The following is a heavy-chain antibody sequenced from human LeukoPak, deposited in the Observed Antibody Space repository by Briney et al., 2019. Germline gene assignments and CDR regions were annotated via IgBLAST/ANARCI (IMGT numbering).Heavy chain of an antibody. CDR3: AKGTGSYYKGVDY. V-gene: IGHV3-23*01. Sequence: PGGTLRLSCAASGFTFNVYAMNWVRQAPGKGLEWVGEISRSGGSTYYADSVKGRFTISSDNSKNTLYLQMNSLRAEDTALYYCAKGTGSYYKGVDYWGQGTLVTVSS. CDR1: GFTFNVYA. CDR2: ISRSGGST. D-gene: IGHD3-10*01. J-gene: IGHJ4*02.